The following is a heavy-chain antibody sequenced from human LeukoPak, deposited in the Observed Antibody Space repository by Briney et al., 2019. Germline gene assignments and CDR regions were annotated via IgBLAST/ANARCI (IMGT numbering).Heavy chain of an antibody. CDR1: GVSISSSNYY. J-gene: IGHJ3*02. D-gene: IGHD4-17*01. Sequence: SQTLSLTCTVSGVSISSSNYYWSWLRQHPGKGLEWIGYIYYSGSTDYNPSLKSRVAISMDTSKNQFSLNLNSVSAADTAVYYCARGDYGDNVDGAFDIWGQGTMVVVSS. CDR2: IYYSGST. V-gene: IGHV4-31*03. CDR3: ARGDYGDNVDGAFDI.